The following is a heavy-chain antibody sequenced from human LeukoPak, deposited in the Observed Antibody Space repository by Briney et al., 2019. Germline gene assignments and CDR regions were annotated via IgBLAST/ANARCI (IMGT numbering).Heavy chain of an antibody. D-gene: IGHD2-8*01. Sequence: PSETLSLTCTVSGASIRNSTYYWGWIRQPPGKGLEWIGSLYYSGSTYYSPSLENRVTISLDTSKNQFSLKLSSVTAADTAVYFCARLRDDNGAWYYFDSWGQGTLVTDSS. V-gene: IGHV4-39*01. CDR2: LYYSGST. CDR1: GASIRNSTYY. J-gene: IGHJ4*02. CDR3: ARLRDDNGAWYYFDS.